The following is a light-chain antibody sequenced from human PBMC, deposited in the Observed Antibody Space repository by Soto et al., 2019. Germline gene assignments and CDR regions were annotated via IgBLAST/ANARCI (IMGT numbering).Light chain of an antibody. J-gene: IGLJ1*01. CDR1: SSDVGAYNS. Sequence: QSALTQPASVSGSPGQSITISCTGTSSDVGAYNSVSWYQQYPGKAPKLMMYEVSNRPSGVSDRFSGSKSGNTASLTISGLQTGDEADHYCSSYRSSSTYVFGTGTKLTVL. CDR2: EVS. CDR3: SSYRSSSTYV. V-gene: IGLV2-14*01.